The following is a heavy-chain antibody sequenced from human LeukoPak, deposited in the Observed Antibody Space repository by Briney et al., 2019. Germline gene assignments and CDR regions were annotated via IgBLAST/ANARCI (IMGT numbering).Heavy chain of an antibody. V-gene: IGHV4-34*01. CDR1: GGSISSYY. D-gene: IGHD4-23*01. Sequence: PSETLSLTCTVSGGSISSYYWSWIRQPAGKGLEWIGEINHSGSTNYNPSLKSRVTISVDTSKNQFSLKLSSVTAADTAVYYCASFQGYGGNFDYWGQGTLVTVSS. CDR3: ASFQGYGGNFDY. J-gene: IGHJ4*02. CDR2: INHSGST.